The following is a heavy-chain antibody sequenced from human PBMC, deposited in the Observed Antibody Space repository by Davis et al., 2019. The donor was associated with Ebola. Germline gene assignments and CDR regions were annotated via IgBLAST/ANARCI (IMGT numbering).Heavy chain of an antibody. CDR3: AIARVQGVINYYYYGMDV. V-gene: IGHV1-3*01. CDR2: INAGNGNT. D-gene: IGHD3-10*01. Sequence: AASVKVSCKASGYTFTSYAMHWVRQAPGQRLEWMGWINAGNGNTKYSQKFQGRVTITRDTSASTAYMELSSLRSEDTAVYYCAIARVQGVINYYYYGMDVWGQGTTVTVSS. J-gene: IGHJ6*02. CDR1: GYTFTSYA.